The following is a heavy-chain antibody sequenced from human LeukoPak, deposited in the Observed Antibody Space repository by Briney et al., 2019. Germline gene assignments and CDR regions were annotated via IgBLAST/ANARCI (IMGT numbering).Heavy chain of an antibody. CDR2: IIPIFGTA. CDR1: GGTFSSYA. CDR3: ARTYSSGWDYYYYMDV. V-gene: IGHV1-69*01. Sequence: SVKVSCKASGGTFSSYAISWVRQAPGQGLEWMGGIIPIFGTANYAQKFQGRVTITADESTSTAYMELSSLRSEDTAVYYCARTYSSGWDYYYYMDVWGKGTTVTVSS. J-gene: IGHJ6*03. D-gene: IGHD6-19*01.